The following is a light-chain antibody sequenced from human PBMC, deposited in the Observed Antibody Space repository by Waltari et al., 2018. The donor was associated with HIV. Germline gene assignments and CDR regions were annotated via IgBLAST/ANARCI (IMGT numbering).Light chain of an antibody. J-gene: IGLJ3*02. CDR3: AVWDDSLNGPV. V-gene: IGLV1-47*01. CDR1: SSNIGSKY. Sequence: QSVLTQPPSASGTPGQRVTISCSGSSSNIGSKYVYWYQKLPGTAPKLLIYRNNQRPSGVPDRFSGSKSGTSASLAISGLQSEDEADYYCAVWDDSLNGPVFGGGTKLTVL. CDR2: RNN.